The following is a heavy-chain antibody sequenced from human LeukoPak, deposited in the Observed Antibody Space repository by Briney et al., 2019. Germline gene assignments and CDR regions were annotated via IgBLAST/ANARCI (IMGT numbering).Heavy chain of an antibody. CDR1: GFTFSSSW. D-gene: IGHD3-10*01. Sequence: GGSTRLSCTASGFTFSSSWMSWIRQAPGRGLEWVASIKQDGSQKYYADSVKGRFTISRDNSKNTLYLEMNSLRAEDTAVYYCAKDIGSYYDYWGQGILVTVSS. CDR3: AKDIGSYYDY. V-gene: IGHV3-7*01. J-gene: IGHJ4*02. CDR2: IKQDGSQK.